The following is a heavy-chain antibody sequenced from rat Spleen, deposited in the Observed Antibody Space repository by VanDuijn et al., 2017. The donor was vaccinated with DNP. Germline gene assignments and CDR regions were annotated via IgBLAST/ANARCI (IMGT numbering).Heavy chain of an antibody. CDR2: KIYDGSGA. V-gene: IGHV5-17*01. CDR1: GFIFSDYA. D-gene: IGHD1-12*03. CDR3: ARHYYYDGYYPPFDY. J-gene: IGHJ2*01. Sequence: EVQLVESGGGLVQPGDSLRLSCAASGFIFSDYAMAWVRQSPKMGLEWVATKIYDGSGAFYRDSVTGRFTISRDNAKSSLYLQMNSLKSEDTATYYCARHYYYDGYYPPFDYWGQGVMVTVSS.